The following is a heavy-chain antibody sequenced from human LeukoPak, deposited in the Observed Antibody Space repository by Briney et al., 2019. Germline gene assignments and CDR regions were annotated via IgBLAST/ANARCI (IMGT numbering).Heavy chain of an antibody. D-gene: IGHD2-2*01. J-gene: IGHJ4*02. CDR1: GGSISNYY. V-gene: IGHV4-59*01. CDR3: ARVRYCSTNRCYDREFDN. Sequence: SETLSLTCTVSGGSISNYYWSGIRQPPGKGLEWIGYIYYSGNTNYNPSLKSRVTISVDTSKNQFSLKLNSADTAVYYCARVRYCSTNRCYDREFDNWGQGTLVTVSS. CDR2: IYYSGNT.